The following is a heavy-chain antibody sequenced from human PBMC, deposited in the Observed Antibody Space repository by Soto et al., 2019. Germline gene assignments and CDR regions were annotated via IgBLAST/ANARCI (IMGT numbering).Heavy chain of an antibody. Sequence: VQLVASGGGSAQPGGSLRLSCAASGFTFSNYWIHWVRQAPGKGPMWVSRINGVGTYTNYADSVRGRFSISRDNSENTVYLQMNSLRAEDTAMYYCVRDFRSSDFWGQGTPVTVSS. V-gene: IGHV3-74*01. CDR1: GFTFSNYW. CDR2: INGVGTYT. J-gene: IGHJ4*02. D-gene: IGHD3-3*01. CDR3: VRDFRSSDF.